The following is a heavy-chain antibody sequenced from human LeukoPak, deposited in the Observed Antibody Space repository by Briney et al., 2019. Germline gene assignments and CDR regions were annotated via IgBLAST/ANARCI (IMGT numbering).Heavy chain of an antibody. V-gene: IGHV3-23*01. Sequence: GGSLGLSCAASGFTFSSYAMSWVRQAPGKGLEWVSAISGSGGSTYYADSVKGRFTISRDNSKNTLYLQMNSLRAEDTAVYYCAKDLYYYDSSGYPTGCAFDIWGQGTMVTVSS. D-gene: IGHD3-22*01. J-gene: IGHJ3*02. CDR2: ISGSGGST. CDR1: GFTFSSYA. CDR3: AKDLYYYDSSGYPTGCAFDI.